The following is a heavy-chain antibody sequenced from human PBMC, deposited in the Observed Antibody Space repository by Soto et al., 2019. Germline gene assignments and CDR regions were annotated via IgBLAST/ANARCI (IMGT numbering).Heavy chain of an antibody. Sequence: PSETLSLTCSVSGYFISSGYYWAWIRQPPGKGLEWIGSTLHSGSTYYNPSLKSRVTMSVDTFKNQFSLKLSSVTASDTAVYYCARDRQSAYYFDSSGANWFDPWGQGTLVTVSS. D-gene: IGHD3-22*01. J-gene: IGHJ5*02. CDR1: GYFISSGYY. V-gene: IGHV4-38-2*02. CDR3: ARDRQSAYYFDSSGANWFDP. CDR2: TLHSGST.